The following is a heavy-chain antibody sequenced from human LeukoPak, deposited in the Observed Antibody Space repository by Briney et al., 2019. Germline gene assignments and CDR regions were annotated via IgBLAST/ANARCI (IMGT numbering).Heavy chain of an antibody. CDR1: GFTFSSYA. J-gene: IGHJ4*02. Sequence: QPGRSLRLSCAASGFTFSSYAMHWVRQAPGKGLEWVAVISYDGSNKYYADSVKGRFTISRDNSKNTLYQQMNSLRAEDTAVYYCASSPMVRGNYDYWGQGTLVTVSS. D-gene: IGHD3-10*01. CDR3: ASSPMVRGNYDY. CDR2: ISYDGSNK. V-gene: IGHV3-30*04.